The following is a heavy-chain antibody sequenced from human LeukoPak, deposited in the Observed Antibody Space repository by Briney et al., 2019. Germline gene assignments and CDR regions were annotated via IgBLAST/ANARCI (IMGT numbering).Heavy chain of an antibody. V-gene: IGHV3-33*01. D-gene: IGHD1-1*01. CDR3: ARDLAGARGNPDY. CDR2: IWYDGTNK. J-gene: IGHJ4*02. CDR1: GFTFTSYG. Sequence: PGGSLRLSCAASGFTFTSYGVHWVRQAPGKGLEWVAVIWYDGTNKYYADSVKGRFTISRDNSKNTVYLQMNSLRVEDTAVYYCARDLAGARGNPDYWGQGTLVTVSS.